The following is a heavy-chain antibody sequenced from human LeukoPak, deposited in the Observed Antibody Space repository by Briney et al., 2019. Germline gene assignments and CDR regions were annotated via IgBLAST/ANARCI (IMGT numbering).Heavy chain of an antibody. J-gene: IGHJ6*04. Sequence: KSGGSLRLSCVSSGFTIGTAWMSWVRQAPGKGLEWLGHIKSEGEGATTDYAAPAKGRFAISRDDSKSMIYLQMSSLKIDDTAIYYCIAHFPYFYGFDVWGKGTTVTVSS. CDR3: IAHFPYFYGFDV. CDR2: IKSEGEGATT. V-gene: IGHV3-15*01. CDR1: GFTIGTAW. D-gene: IGHD3-3*02.